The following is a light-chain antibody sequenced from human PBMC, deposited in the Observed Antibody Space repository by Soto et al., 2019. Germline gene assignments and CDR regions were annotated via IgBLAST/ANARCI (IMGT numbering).Light chain of an antibody. CDR3: MQGTHWPPIT. Sequence: DVVMTQSPLSLPVTLGQPASISCRSNQSLVHSDGIAYFSWFQQRPGRSPRRLIHKVSNRDSGVPDRFSGSGSGTDFTLKISRVEAEDVGVYYCMQGTHWPPITFGQGTRLEI. CDR1: QSLVHSDGIAY. J-gene: IGKJ5*01. CDR2: KVS. V-gene: IGKV2-30*02.